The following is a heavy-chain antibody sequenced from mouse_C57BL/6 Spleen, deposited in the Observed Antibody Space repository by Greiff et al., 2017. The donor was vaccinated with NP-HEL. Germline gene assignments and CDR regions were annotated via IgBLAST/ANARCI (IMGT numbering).Heavy chain of an antibody. J-gene: IGHJ2*01. CDR2: INPNNGGT. CDR1: GYTFTDYY. Sequence: EVKLQQSGPELVKPGASVKISCKASGYTFTDYYMNWVKQSHGKSLEWIGDINPNNGGTSYNQKFKGKATLTVDKSSSTAYMELRSLTSEDSAVYYCARGVWDGYYGYWGQGTTLTVSS. CDR3: ARGVWDGYYGY. D-gene: IGHD2-3*01. V-gene: IGHV1-26*01.